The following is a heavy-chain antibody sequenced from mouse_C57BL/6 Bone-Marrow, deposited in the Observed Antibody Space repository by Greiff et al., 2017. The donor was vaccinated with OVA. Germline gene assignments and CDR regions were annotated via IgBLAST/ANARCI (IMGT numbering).Heavy chain of an antibody. J-gene: IGHJ2*01. CDR3: ARSRVIYYGLGRGY. D-gene: IGHD2-1*01. V-gene: IGHV1-85*01. CDR2: IYPRDGST. CDR1: GYTFTSYD. Sequence: QVQLQQSGPELVKPGASVKLSCKASGYTFTSYDINWVKQRPGQGLEWIGWIYPRDGSTKYNEKFKGKATLTVDTSSSTAYMELHSLTSEDSAVYFCARSRVIYYGLGRGYWGQGTTLTVSS.